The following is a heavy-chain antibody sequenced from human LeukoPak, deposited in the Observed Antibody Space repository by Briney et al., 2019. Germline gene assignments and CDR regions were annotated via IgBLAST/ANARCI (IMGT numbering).Heavy chain of an antibody. V-gene: IGHV1-18*01. D-gene: IGHD6-6*01. J-gene: IGHJ4*02. CDR3: ARGGPFPSSSSSREYYLDY. Sequence: ASVKASCKASGYGFINYGISWVRQAPGQGLEWVGWRSIYNGNTDYKLQGRVTMTTDTSTNTAYMEVRSLRSDDTAVYYCARGGPFPSSSSSREYYLDYWGQGTLVTVSS. CDR1: GYGFINYG. CDR2: RSIYNGNT.